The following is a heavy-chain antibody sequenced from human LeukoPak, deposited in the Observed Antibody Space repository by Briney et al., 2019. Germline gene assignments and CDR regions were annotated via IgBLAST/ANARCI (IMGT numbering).Heavy chain of an antibody. CDR3: ARVVRTLYYYYMDV. J-gene: IGHJ6*03. V-gene: IGHV1-8*03. CDR2: MNPNSGNT. Sequence: ASVKVSCKASGYTFTSYDINWVRQATGQGLEWMGWMNPNSGNTGYAQKFQGRVTITRNTSISTAYMELSSPRSEDTAVYYCARVVRTLYYYYMDVWGKGTTVTVSS. D-gene: IGHD3/OR15-3a*01. CDR1: GYTFTSYD.